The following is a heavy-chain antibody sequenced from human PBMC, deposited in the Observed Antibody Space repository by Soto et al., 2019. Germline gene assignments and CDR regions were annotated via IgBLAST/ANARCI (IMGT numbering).Heavy chain of an antibody. V-gene: IGHV3-7*01. J-gene: IGHJ6*02. D-gene: IGHD6-13*01. CDR3: AKSSSWPYYYYGMDV. CDR1: GFTFSSYW. CDR2: IKQDGSEK. Sequence: EVQLVESGGGLVQPGGSLRLSCAASGFTFSSYWMSWVRQAPGKGLEWVANIKQDGSEKYYVDSVKGRFTISRDNAKNSLYLQMNSLRAEDTAVYYCAKSSSWPYYYYGMDVWGQGTTVTVSS.